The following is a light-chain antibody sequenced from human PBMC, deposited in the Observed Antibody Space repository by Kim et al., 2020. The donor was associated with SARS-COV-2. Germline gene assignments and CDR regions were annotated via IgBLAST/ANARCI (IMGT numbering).Light chain of an antibody. V-gene: IGLV1-40*01. CDR3: QSYDNSLSGSM. Sequence: QSVLTQPPSVSVAPGQRVTISCTGSSSNIGAGYDVHWYQQLPGTTPKLLIYGHSNRPSGVPDPFSGSKSGTSASLAITGLQAEDEADYYCQSYDNSLSGSMFGGGTKLTVL. CDR2: GHS. J-gene: IGLJ3*02. CDR1: SSNIGAGYD.